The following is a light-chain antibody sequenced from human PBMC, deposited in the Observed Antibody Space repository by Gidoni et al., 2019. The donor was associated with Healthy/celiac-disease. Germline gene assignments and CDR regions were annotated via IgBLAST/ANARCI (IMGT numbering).Light chain of an antibody. CDR3: QQDNSFLFT. Sequence: DIQMTQSPSSVSASVGDRVNITCQASQGISSWLNWYQQKPGKAPKLLIYDASSLQSGVPSRFSGSGSGTDFTLTISSLQPEDFATYYCQQDNSFLFTFGPGTKVDIK. CDR1: QGISSW. CDR2: DAS. J-gene: IGKJ3*01. V-gene: IGKV1D-12*01.